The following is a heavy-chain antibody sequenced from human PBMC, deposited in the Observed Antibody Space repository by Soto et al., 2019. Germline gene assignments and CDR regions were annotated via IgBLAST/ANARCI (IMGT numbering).Heavy chain of an antibody. D-gene: IGHD6-13*01. Sequence: QVQLVESGGGVVQPGRSLRLSCAASGFTFNNYGMHWVRQAPGKGLEWLAVIWNDGSNSSYANSVKGRFTISRDNSKNTLYLQMSSRRAEDTAVYYCARQQIPPPTRGAANARGGMDVWGQGTTVTVSS. CDR1: GFTFNNYG. V-gene: IGHV3-33*01. J-gene: IGHJ6*02. CDR2: IWNDGSNS. CDR3: ARQQIPPPTRGAANARGGMDV.